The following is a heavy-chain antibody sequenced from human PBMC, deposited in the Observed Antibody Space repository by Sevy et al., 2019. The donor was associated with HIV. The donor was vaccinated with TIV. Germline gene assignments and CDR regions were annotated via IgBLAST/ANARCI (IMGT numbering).Heavy chain of an antibody. D-gene: IGHD3-10*01. CDR1: GYSFTSYW. CDR3: ARQYYYGSGSLEIGDY. CDR2: IYPGDSDT. V-gene: IGHV5-51*01. J-gene: IGHJ4*02. Sequence: GESLKISCKGSGYSFTSYWIGWVRQMPGKGLEWMGIIYPGDSDTRYSPSFQGQVTISADKSISTAYLQWCSLKASDTAMYYCARQYYYGSGSLEIGDYWGQGTLVTVSS.